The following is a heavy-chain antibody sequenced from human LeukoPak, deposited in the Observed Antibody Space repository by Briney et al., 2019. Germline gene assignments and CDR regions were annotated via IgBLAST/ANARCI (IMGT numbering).Heavy chain of an antibody. Sequence: PSETLSLTCAVYGGSFSGYYWSWIRQPPGKGLEWIGEINHSGSTNYNPSLKSRVTISVDTSKNQFSLKLSSVTAADTAVYYCARGRRLTGTTLVLYYYYGMDVWGRGTTVTVSS. CDR3: ARGRRLTGTTLVLYYYYGMDV. D-gene: IGHD1-7*01. J-gene: IGHJ6*02. CDR1: GGSFSGYY. V-gene: IGHV4-34*01. CDR2: INHSGST.